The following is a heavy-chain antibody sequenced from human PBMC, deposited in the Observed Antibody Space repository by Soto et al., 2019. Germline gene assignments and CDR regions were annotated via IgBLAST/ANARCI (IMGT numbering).Heavy chain of an antibody. Sequence: GGSLRLSCAASGFTFSSYGMHWVRQAPGKGLEWVAVIGYDGSNKYYADSVKGRFTISRDNSKNTLYLQMNSLRAEDTAVYYCARDGSSGITIFGVVNTNWFDPWGQGTLVTVSS. J-gene: IGHJ5*02. CDR3: ARDGSSGITIFGVVNTNWFDP. CDR1: GFTFSSYG. D-gene: IGHD3-3*01. V-gene: IGHV3-33*01. CDR2: IGYDGSNK.